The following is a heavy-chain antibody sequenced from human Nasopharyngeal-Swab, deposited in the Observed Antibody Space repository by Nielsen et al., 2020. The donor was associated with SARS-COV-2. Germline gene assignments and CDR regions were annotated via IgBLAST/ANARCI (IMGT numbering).Heavy chain of an antibody. V-gene: IGHV4-59*01. CDR1: GGSISSYY. J-gene: IGHJ6*02. Sequence: SETLSLTCTVSGGSISSYYWSWIRQPPGKGLEWIGYIYYSGSTNSNPSLKTRVTISVDTSKNQFSLKLSSVTAADTAVYYCARVGYPSTYYYGSGSYNNYGMDVWGQGTTVTVSS. CDR3: ARVGYPSTYYYGSGSYNNYGMDV. D-gene: IGHD3-10*01. CDR2: IYYSGST.